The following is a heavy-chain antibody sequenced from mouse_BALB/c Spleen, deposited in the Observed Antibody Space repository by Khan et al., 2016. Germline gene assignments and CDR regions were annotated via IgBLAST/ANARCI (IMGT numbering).Heavy chain of an antibody. D-gene: IGHD1-1*01. CDR1: GFSLTSYD. Sequence: QVQPKESGPGLVAPSQSLSITCTVSGFSLTSYDTSWIRQPPGKGLEWLGVIWAGGATKYNSAFMSRVSITKDNSKSQVFLKMNSLQTDDTAIYYCVGDGYGSTYGAIDYWGQGTSVTVSS. CDR3: VGDGYGSTYGAIDY. J-gene: IGHJ4*01. V-gene: IGHV2-9-2*01. CDR2: IWAGGAT.